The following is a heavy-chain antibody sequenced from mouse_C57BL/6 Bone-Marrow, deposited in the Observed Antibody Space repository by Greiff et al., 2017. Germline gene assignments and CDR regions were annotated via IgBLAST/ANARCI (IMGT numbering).Heavy chain of an antibody. CDR1: GYSFTGYY. D-gene: IGHD2-4*01. CDR2: INPSTGGT. V-gene: IGHV1-42*01. J-gene: IGHJ2*01. CDR3: ARWDYDGY. Sequence: EVQLQQSGPELVKPGASVKISCKASGYSFTGYYMNWVKQSPEKSLEWIGEINPSTGGTTYNQKFKAKATLTVDKSSSTAYMQLKSLTSEDSAVYYCARWDYDGYWGQGTTRTVSS.